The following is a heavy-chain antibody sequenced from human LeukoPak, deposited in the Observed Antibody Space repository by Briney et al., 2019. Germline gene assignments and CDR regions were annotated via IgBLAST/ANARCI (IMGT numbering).Heavy chain of an antibody. J-gene: IGHJ4*02. D-gene: IGHD3-3*01. CDR3: ARGQFWRYFDY. Sequence: SGTLSLTCAVYGGSFSGYYWSWIRQAPGKGLEWIGEINHSGSTNYNPSLKSRVTISVDTSKNQFSLKLSSVTAADTAVYYCARGQFWRYFDYWGQGTLVTVSS. V-gene: IGHV4-34*01. CDR2: INHSGST. CDR1: GGSFSGYY.